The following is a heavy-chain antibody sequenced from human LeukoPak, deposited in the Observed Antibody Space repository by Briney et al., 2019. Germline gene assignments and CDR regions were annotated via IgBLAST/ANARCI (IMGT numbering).Heavy chain of an antibody. CDR3: ARSPPPIVGATTGGWFDP. V-gene: IGHV4-39*07. CDR1: GGSISSSSYY. Sequence: SETLSLTCTVSGGSISSSSYYWSWIRQPPGKGLEWIGEINHSGSTNYNPSLKSRVTISVDTSKNQFSLKLSSVTAADTAVYYCARSPPPIVGATTGGWFDPWGQGTLVTVSS. D-gene: IGHD1-26*01. J-gene: IGHJ5*02. CDR2: INHSGST.